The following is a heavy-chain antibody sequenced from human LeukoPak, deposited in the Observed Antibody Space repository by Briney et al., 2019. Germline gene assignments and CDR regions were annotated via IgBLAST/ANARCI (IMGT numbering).Heavy chain of an antibody. CDR3: ARVACSSTSCQNSDFDY. D-gene: IGHD2-2*01. CDR1: GGTFSSYA. Sequence: ASVKVSCKASGGTFSSYAISWVRQAPGQGLEWMGGIIPIFGTANYAQKFQGRVTITADESTSTAYMELSSLRSEDTAVYYCARVACSSTSCQNSDFDYWGQGTLVTVSS. CDR2: IIPIFGTA. J-gene: IGHJ4*02. V-gene: IGHV1-69*13.